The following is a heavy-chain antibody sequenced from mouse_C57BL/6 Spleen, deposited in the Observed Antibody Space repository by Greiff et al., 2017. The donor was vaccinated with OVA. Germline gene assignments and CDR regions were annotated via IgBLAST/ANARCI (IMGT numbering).Heavy chain of an antibody. CDR1: GFTFSSYA. J-gene: IGHJ2*01. D-gene: IGHD3-2*02. CDR3: ARDSSGYDFDY. CDR2: ISDGGSYT. V-gene: IGHV5-4*01. Sequence: EVKVEESGGGLVKPGGSLKLSCAASGFTFSSYAMSWVRQTPEKRLEWVATISDGGSYTYYPDNVKGRFTISRDNAKNNLYLQMSHLKSEDTAMYYCARDSSGYDFDYWGQGTTLTVSS.